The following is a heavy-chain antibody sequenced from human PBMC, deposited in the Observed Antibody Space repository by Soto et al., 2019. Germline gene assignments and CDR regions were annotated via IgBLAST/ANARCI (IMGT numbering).Heavy chain of an antibody. CDR2: IYWDDDK. CDR3: AHRLGWPLVRGTTNWFDP. Sequence: QITLKESGPTLVKPTQTLTLTCTFSGFSLSTSGVGVGWIRQPPGKALEWLALIYWDDDKRYSPSLKSRLTITKDTSKNQVVLTMTHMDPVDTATYYCAHRLGWPLVRGTTNWFDPWGQGTLVTVSS. CDR1: GFSLSTSGVG. J-gene: IGHJ5*02. D-gene: IGHD1-1*01. V-gene: IGHV2-5*02.